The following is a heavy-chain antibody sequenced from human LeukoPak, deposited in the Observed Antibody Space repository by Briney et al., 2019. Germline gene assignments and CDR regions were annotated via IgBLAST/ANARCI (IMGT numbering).Heavy chain of an antibody. CDR2: TKSDGSST. D-gene: IGHD4-23*01. Sequence: GGSLRLSCAASGFTFSSCWMHWVRQAPGKGLVWVSRTKSDGSSTSYADSVKGRFTISRDNAKDTLYLQMNSLRVEDTAVYYCATTYGYGGNSIGPFDCWGQGTLVTVSS. CDR1: GFTFSSCW. V-gene: IGHV3-74*01. J-gene: IGHJ4*02. CDR3: ATTYGYGGNSIGPFDC.